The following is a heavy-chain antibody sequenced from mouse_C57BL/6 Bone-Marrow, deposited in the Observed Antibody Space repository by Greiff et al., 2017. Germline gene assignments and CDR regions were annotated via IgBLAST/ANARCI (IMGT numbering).Heavy chain of an antibody. CDR2: IYPGDGDT. V-gene: IGHV1-82*01. CDR3: ARCSFAY. CDR1: GYAFSSSW. Sequence: VQLQESGPELVKPGASVKISCKASGYAFSSSWMNWVKQRPGKGLEWIGRIYPGDGDTNYNGKFKGKATLTADKASSTAYMQLSSLTSEDSAVYFCARCSFAYWGQGTLVTVSA. J-gene: IGHJ3*01.